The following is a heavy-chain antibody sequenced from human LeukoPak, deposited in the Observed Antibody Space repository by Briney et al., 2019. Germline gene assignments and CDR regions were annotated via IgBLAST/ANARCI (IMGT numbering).Heavy chain of an antibody. D-gene: IGHD5-24*01. CDR3: ARERDGYIYFDY. J-gene: IGHJ4*02. V-gene: IGHV1-46*01. CDR1: GYTFTSYY. CDR2: INPGGGST. Sequence: ASVKVSCKASGYTFTSYYMHWVRQAPGQGLEWMGIINPGGGSTSYAQKFQGRVTITTDESTSTAYMELSSLRSEDTAVYYCARERDGYIYFDYWGQGTLVTVSS.